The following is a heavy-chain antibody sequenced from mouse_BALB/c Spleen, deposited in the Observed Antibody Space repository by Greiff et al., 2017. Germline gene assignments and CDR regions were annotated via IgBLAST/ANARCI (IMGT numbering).Heavy chain of an antibody. Sequence: VQLQQSGAELMKPGASVKISCKATGYTFSSYWIEWVKQRPGHGLEWIGEILPGSGSTNYNEKFKGKATFTADTSSNTAYMQLSSLTSEDSAVYYCARRLGYYGYPMDYWGQGTSVTVSS. J-gene: IGHJ4*01. CDR2: ILPGSGST. CDR1: GYTFSSYW. V-gene: IGHV1-9*01. CDR3: ARRLGYYGYPMDY. D-gene: IGHD1-2*01.